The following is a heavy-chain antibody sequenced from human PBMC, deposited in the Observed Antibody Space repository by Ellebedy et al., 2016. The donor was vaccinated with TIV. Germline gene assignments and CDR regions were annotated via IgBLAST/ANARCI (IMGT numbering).Heavy chain of an antibody. CDR1: WFTFSTYW. D-gene: IGHD2-21*01. CDR2: IISDGSTT. V-gene: IGHV3-74*01. J-gene: IGHJ5*02. Sequence: GESLKLSCAAPWFTFSTYWMHWVRQAPGKGLVWVSRIISDGSTTHYVDPVKGRFNISRDNAKNTLYLEMNSLRAEETGVYQCARGGDTYDPRVGFDPWGQGTLVSVSS. CDR3: ARGGDTYDPRVGFDP.